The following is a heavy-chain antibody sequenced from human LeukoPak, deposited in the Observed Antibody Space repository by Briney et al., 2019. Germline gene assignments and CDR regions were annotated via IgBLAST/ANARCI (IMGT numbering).Heavy chain of an antibody. J-gene: IGHJ4*02. Sequence: GGSLRLSCAASGFTFSDYYMSWIRQAPGKGLEWVSYISSSGSTIYYADSVKGRFTISRDNAKNSLYLQMNSLRAEDTAVYYCARGHCSSTSCSHLFHHWGQGTLVTVSS. D-gene: IGHD2-2*01. V-gene: IGHV3-11*01. CDR1: GFTFSDYY. CDR3: ARGHCSSTSCSHLFHH. CDR2: ISSSGSTI.